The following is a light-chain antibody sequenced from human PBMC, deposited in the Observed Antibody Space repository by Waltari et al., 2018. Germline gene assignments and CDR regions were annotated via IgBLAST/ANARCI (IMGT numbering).Light chain of an antibody. Sequence: IVTTQSSDSLTVSLGERATIHCKSSHSIFYSSNNKNYLDWNQQKPGQPPNLLIYWASRRESGVPDRLSGGGSGTDFTLTISGLQADDEALYYCQQYYTAPYTCGRGPKLGIK. J-gene: IGKJ2*01. V-gene: IGKV4-1*01. CDR3: QQYYTAPYT. CDR2: WAS. CDR1: HSIFYSSNNKNY.